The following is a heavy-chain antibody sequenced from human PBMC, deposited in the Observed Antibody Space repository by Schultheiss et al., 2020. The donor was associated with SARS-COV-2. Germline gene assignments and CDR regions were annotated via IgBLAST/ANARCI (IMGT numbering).Heavy chain of an antibody. CDR2: ISWNSGSI. CDR3: AREEVAAAGTGYYYGMDV. J-gene: IGHJ6*02. D-gene: IGHD6-13*01. CDR1: GFTFSSYG. Sequence: SLKISCAASGFTFSSYGMHWVRQAPGKGLEWVSGISWNSGSIGYADSVKGRFTISRDNAKNSLYLQMNSLRAEDTAVYYCAREEVAAAGTGYYYGMDVWGQGTTVTVSS. V-gene: IGHV3-9*01.